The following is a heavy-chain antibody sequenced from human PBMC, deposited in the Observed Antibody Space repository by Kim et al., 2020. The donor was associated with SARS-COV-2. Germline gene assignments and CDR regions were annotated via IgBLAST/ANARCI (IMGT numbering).Heavy chain of an antibody. J-gene: IGHJ4*02. V-gene: IGHV1-24*01. CDR3: ATLDSSGYYKEYYFDY. CDR2: FDPEDGET. CDR1: GYTLTELS. D-gene: IGHD3-22*01. Sequence: ASVKVSCKVSGYTLTELSMHWVRQAPGKGLEWMGGFDPEDGETIYAQKFQGRVTMTEDTSTDTAYMELSSLRSEDTAVYYRATLDSSGYYKEYYFDYWGQGTLVTVSS.